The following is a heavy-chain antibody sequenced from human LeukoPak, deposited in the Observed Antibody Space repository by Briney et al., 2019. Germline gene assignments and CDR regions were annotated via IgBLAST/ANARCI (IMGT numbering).Heavy chain of an antibody. Sequence: GGSLRLSCAASGFTFSTYVMTWVRQAPGKGLGWVSALSGSGGSTFYADSVKGRFTISRDNSNNTLFLQMNSLRAEDTAVYYCAKGRTPDYWGQGTLVTVSS. D-gene: IGHD2-15*01. V-gene: IGHV3-23*01. CDR1: GFTFSTYV. CDR3: AKGRTPDY. CDR2: LSGSGGST. J-gene: IGHJ4*02.